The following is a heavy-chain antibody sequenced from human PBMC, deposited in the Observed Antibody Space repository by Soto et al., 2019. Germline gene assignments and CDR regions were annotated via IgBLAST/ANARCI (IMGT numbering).Heavy chain of an antibody. CDR2: IIPILGIA. V-gene: IGHV1-69*02. Sequence: QVQLVQSGAEVKKPGSSVKVSCKASGGTFSSYTISWVRQAPGQGLEWMGRIIPILGIANYAQKFQGRVTITADKSTRAAYMELSSLGSEGTAVYYCARGYGSGHYWGQGTLVTVAS. J-gene: IGHJ4*02. D-gene: IGHD6-19*01. CDR3: ARGYGSGHY. CDR1: GGTFSSYT.